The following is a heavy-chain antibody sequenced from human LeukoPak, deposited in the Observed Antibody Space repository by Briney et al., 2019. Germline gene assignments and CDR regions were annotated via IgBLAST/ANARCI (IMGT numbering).Heavy chain of an antibody. D-gene: IGHD3-22*01. CDR1: GFTFDDYA. J-gene: IGHJ2*01. CDR2: ISWNSGSI. Sequence: GGSLRLSCAASGFTFDDYAMHWVRQAPGKGLEWVSGISWNSGSIGYADSVKGRFTISRDNAKNSLYLQMNSLRAEDTALYYCAKDGLLGHYYDSSGYSHWYFDLWGRGTLVTVSS. V-gene: IGHV3-9*01. CDR3: AKDGLLGHYYDSSGYSHWYFDL.